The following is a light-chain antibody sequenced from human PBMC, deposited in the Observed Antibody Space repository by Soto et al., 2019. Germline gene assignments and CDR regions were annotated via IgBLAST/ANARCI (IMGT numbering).Light chain of an antibody. CDR3: QQYNSYSPLT. Sequence: DNQMTHSPSSLSASVVDRVSITCGXSEGIKNDLGWYQQKPGKAPQRLIYAASNLHSGVPSRFSGSGSGTEFTLTISSLQPEDFATYYCQQYNSYSPLTFGGGTKVDI. CDR1: EGIKND. J-gene: IGKJ4*01. V-gene: IGKV1-17*01. CDR2: AAS.